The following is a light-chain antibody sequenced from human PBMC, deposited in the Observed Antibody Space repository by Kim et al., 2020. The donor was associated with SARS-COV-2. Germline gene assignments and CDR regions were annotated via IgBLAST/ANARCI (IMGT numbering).Light chain of an antibody. CDR1: NIGPKT. V-gene: IGLV3-21*04. Sequence: SYELTQPPSVSVAPGQTARITCEGNNIGPKTVHWYQQRPGQPPVLVIYFDRDRPSGIPDRFSGSNSGNTATLTISRVEAGDEAFYYCQVWDTSTDHPVFGAGTQL. J-gene: IGLJ2*01. CDR2: FDR. CDR3: QVWDTSTDHPV.